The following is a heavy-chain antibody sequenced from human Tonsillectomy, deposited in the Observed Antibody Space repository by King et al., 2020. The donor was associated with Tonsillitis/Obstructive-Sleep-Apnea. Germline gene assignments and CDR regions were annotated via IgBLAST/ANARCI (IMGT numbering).Heavy chain of an antibody. J-gene: IGHJ4*02. CDR2: ISYYGSNK. Sequence: VQLVESGGGVVQPGRSLRLSCAASGFTFGSYGMHWVRQAPGNGLEWGGVISYYGSNKDYADSVKGRFTISRDNSKNTHYLQMNSLRAEDTAVYYCAKEDDSSGWNYFDSWGQGTQVTVSS. CDR3: AKEDDSSGWNYFDS. CDR1: GFTFGSYG. D-gene: IGHD6-19*01. V-gene: IGHV3-30*18.